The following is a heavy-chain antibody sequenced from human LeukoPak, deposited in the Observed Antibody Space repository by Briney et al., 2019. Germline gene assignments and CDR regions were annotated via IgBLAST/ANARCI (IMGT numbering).Heavy chain of an antibody. CDR1: GFTVSSNY. J-gene: IGHJ4*02. V-gene: IGHV3-53*01. CDR2: IYSGRST. Sequence: GGSLRLSCAASGFTVSSNYMNWVRQAPGKGLEWVSVIYSGRSTNYADSVKGRFTISRDNSKNTLYLQMNSLRPEDTAVYYCARSRDGLDYWGQGTLVTVSS. D-gene: IGHD5-24*01. CDR3: ARSRDGLDY.